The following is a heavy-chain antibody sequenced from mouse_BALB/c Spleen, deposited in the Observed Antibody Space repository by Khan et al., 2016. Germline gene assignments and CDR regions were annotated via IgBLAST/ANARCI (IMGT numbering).Heavy chain of an antibody. CDR1: GYTFTNYG. Sequence: QIQLVQSGPELKKPGETVKISCKASGYTFTNYGMNWVKQAPGKGLKWMGWINTNTGEPTYAEEFKGRFAFSSETSASTAYLQINNFKNEDTATYFCAKLAGAPWDYWGQGTTLTVSS. J-gene: IGHJ2*01. CDR3: AKLAGAPWDY. CDR2: INTNTGEP. D-gene: IGHD6-1*01. V-gene: IGHV9-3*02.